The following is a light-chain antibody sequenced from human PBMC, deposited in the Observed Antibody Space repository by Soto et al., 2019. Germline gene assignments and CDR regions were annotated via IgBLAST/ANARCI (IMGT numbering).Light chain of an antibody. CDR3: QQSYSSPMYT. CDR2: AAS. V-gene: IGKV1-39*01. CDR1: QSISTY. Sequence: IQMTQSPSSLSASVGDRVTIACRASQSISTYLNWYQQTPGKAPKLLIYAASNLQNGVPSRFSGSGSGREVTLTISSLQPEDFATYYCQQSYSSPMYTFGQGTNLEIK. J-gene: IGKJ2*01.